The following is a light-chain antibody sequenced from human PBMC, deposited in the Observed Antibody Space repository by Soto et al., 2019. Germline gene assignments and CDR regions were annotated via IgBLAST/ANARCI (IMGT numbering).Light chain of an antibody. J-gene: IGLJ1*01. V-gene: IGLV2-14*03. CDR1: NSDVGGYNF. CDR2: DVS. CDR3: SSYTSSSIPYV. Sequence: QSALTQPASVSGSPGQSITISCTGTNSDVGGYNFVSWYQHHPGKAPKLMIYDVSNRPSGVSNRFSGSKSGNTPSLTISGLQAEDEADYYCSSYTSSSIPYVFGIGTKLTVL.